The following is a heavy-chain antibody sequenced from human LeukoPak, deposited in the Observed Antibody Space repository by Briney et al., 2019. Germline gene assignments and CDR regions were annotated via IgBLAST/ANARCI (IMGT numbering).Heavy chain of an antibody. CDR2: IGGGGEST. CDR3: ARRGGSNGWGAFDV. V-gene: IGHV3-23*01. D-gene: IGHD2-8*01. CDR1: GFTFSTHA. Sequence: GGSLRLSCAASGFTFSTHAMNWVRQAPGKGLEWVSNIGGGGESTYYADSVKGRFTISRDNSKNTVFLQMNSLSRDDTAVYYCARRGGSNGWGAFDVWGQGTTITVSS. J-gene: IGHJ3*01.